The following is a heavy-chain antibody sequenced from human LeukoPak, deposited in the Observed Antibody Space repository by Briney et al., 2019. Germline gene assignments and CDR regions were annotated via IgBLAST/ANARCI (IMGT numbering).Heavy chain of an antibody. J-gene: IGHJ5*02. CDR1: GGTFNNSA. Sequence: SVRVCCKTSGGTFNNSAISWVRQAPGQGLERLGGIMPLFGTAGYAQKFQGRVTITKDESTRTVYLELTSLTSDETAVYYCARDVHGDYGSGWFDPWGQGTLVSVSS. CDR3: ARDVHGDYGSGWFDP. CDR2: IMPLFGTA. D-gene: IGHD4-17*01. V-gene: IGHV1-69*05.